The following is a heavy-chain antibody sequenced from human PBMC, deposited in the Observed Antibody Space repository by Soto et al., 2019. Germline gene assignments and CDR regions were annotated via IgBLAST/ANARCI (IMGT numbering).Heavy chain of an antibody. Sequence: QVQLVQSGAEVKKPGSSVKVSCKASGGTFSSYAINWVRQAPGQGLEWMGGIIPIFGTANYAQKFQGRVTITADESTSTAYMELSSLRSEDTAVYYCARDGQTNGVCYGSNCVWFDPWGQGTLVTVSS. D-gene: IGHD2-8*01. CDR1: GGTFSSYA. V-gene: IGHV1-69*01. CDR3: ARDGQTNGVCYGSNCVWFDP. CDR2: IIPIFGTA. J-gene: IGHJ5*02.